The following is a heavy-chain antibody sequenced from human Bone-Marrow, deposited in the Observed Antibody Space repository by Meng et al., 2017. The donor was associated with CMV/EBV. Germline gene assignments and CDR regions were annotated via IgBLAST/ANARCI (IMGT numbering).Heavy chain of an antibody. CDR2: INPNSGGT. CDR3: ARDPTIFGVVIKGGRGYYYGMDV. J-gene: IGHJ6*02. CDR1: GYTFTGYY. D-gene: IGHD3-3*01. Sequence: ASVKVSCKASGYTFTGYYMHWVRQAPGQGLEWMGWINPNSGGTNYAQKFQGRVTMTRDTSISTAYMELSRLRSDDTAVYYCARDPTIFGVVIKGGRGYYYGMDVWGQGTTVTVSS. V-gene: IGHV1-2*02.